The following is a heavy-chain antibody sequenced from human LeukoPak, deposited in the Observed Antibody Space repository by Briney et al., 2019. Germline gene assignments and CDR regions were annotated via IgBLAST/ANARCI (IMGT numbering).Heavy chain of an antibody. V-gene: IGHV3-30*02. CDR3: AKDRGREYQLLYDY. J-gene: IGHJ4*02. Sequence: GGSLRLSCAASGFTFSSYGMHWVRQAPGKGLEWVAFIRYDGSNKYYADSVKGRFTISRDNSKNTLYLQMNSLRAEDTAVYYCAKDRGREYQLLYDYWGQGTLVTVSS. D-gene: IGHD2-2*02. CDR1: GFTFSSYG. CDR2: IRYDGSNK.